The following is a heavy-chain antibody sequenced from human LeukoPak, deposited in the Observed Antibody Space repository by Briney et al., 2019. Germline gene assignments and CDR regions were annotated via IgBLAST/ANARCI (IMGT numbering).Heavy chain of an antibody. D-gene: IGHD3-22*01. J-gene: IGHJ4*02. CDR1: GFTFSSYW. CDR3: VSGMIEFDY. Sequence: PGGSLRLSCAASGFTFSSYWMSWVRQAPGKGLEWVANIKQDGSEKYYVDSVEGRFTISRDNAKNSLFLQMNSLRVEDTSVYYCVSGMIEFDYWGQGTRVTVSS. CDR2: IKQDGSEK. V-gene: IGHV3-7*01.